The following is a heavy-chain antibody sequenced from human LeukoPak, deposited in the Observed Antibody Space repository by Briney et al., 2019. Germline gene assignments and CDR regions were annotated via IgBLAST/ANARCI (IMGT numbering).Heavy chain of an antibody. CDR3: ARDYYDSRGDY. Sequence: GGSLRLSCAASGFTISNSWMNWVRQAPGKGLEWLASIKRDGSEKHYVDSVQGRFTISRDNAKNSVYLEMINLRAEDTAVYYCARDYYDSRGDYWGQGTLVTVSS. CDR1: GFTISNSW. V-gene: IGHV3-7*01. J-gene: IGHJ4*02. CDR2: IKRDGSEK. D-gene: IGHD3-22*01.